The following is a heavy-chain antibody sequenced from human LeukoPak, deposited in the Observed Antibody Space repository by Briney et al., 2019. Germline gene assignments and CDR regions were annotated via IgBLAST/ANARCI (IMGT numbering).Heavy chain of an antibody. V-gene: IGHV3-9*01. CDR2: ISWNSGSI. J-gene: IGHJ4*02. CDR3: AKGGYYYDSSGYYSFVFDY. D-gene: IGHD3-22*01. Sequence: GGSLRLSCAVSGFTFDDYAMHWVRQVPGKGLEWVSGISWNSGSIGYADSVKGRFTISRDNAKNSLYLQMNSLRAEDTALYYCAKGGYYYDSSGYYSFVFDYWGQGTLVTVYS. CDR1: GFTFDDYA.